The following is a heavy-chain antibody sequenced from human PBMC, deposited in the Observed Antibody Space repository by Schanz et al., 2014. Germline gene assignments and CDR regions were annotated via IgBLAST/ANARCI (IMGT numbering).Heavy chain of an antibody. CDR3: ARGGSVATIAPYTWFDP. J-gene: IGHJ5*02. CDR2: IYSRGSS. CDR1: GGSISSATYY. Sequence: QVQLQESGPGLVKPSQTLSLTCTVSGGSISSATYYWSWVRQPAGKGLEWIGRIYSRGSSTYNPSLKSRVPIPAAPSNNQSPVKRTSVTAADTAVYYCARGGSVATIAPYTWFDPWGQGTLVTVSS. V-gene: IGHV4-61*02. D-gene: IGHD5-12*01.